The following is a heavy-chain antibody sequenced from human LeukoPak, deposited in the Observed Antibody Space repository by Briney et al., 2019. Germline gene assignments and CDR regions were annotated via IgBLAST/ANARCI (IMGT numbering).Heavy chain of an antibody. D-gene: IGHD6-6*01. V-gene: IGHV4-59*01. CDR2: IYYSGST. CDR3: ARSQFAAARPVGLDY. CDR1: GGSISSYY. Sequence: SETLSLTCTVSGGSISSYYWSWIRQPPGKGLEWIGYIYYSGSTNYNPSLKSRVTISVDTSKNQFSLKLSSVTAADTAVYYCARSQFAAARPVGLDYWGQGTLVIVSS. J-gene: IGHJ4*02.